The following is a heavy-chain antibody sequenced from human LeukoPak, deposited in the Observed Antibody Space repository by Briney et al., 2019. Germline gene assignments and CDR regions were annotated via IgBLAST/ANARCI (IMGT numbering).Heavy chain of an antibody. V-gene: IGHV3-30*02. CDR3: ASHSSSWHPIDY. CDR2: IRYDGSNK. J-gene: IGHJ4*02. Sequence: GGSLRLSCAASGFTFSSYGMHWVRQAPGKGLEWVAFIRYDGSNKYYADSVKGRFTISRDNSKNTLYLQMNSLRAEDTAVYYCASHSSSWHPIDYWGQGTLVTVSS. D-gene: IGHD6-13*01. CDR1: GFTFSSYG.